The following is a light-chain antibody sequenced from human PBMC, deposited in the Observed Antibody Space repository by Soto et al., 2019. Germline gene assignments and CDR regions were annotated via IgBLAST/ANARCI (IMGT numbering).Light chain of an antibody. Sequence: AIRMTQSPSSFSASTGDRVTITCRASLGISSYLAWYQQKPGKAPKLLIYAASTLQIGVPSRFSGSGSGTDFTLTISCLQSEDFATYYCQQYYSYPLTFGQGTKVEIK. CDR2: AAS. CDR3: QQYYSYPLT. V-gene: IGKV1-8*01. CDR1: LGISSY. J-gene: IGKJ1*01.